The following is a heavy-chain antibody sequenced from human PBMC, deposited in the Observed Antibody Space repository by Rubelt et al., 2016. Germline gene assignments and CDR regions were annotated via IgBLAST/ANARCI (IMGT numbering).Heavy chain of an antibody. J-gene: IGHJ4*02. CDR1: GGSISGYY. CDR2: IYYSGST. D-gene: IGHD1-26*01. V-gene: IGHV4-59*01. CDR3: AKMDSGDDLFGY. Sequence: QVQLQESGPGLVKPSETLSLTCTVSGGSISGYYWSWIRQPPGKGLEWIGFIYYSGSTNYNPSLKSRVTISVDTSKNQIALRLSSVTAADTAVYYCAKMDSGDDLFGYWGQGTLVTVSS.